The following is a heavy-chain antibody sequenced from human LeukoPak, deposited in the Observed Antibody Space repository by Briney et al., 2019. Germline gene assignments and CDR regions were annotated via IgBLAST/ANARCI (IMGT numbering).Heavy chain of an antibody. V-gene: IGHV4-38-2*02. J-gene: IGHJ5*02. D-gene: IGHD6-13*01. CDR2: IYHSGST. Sequence: SETLSLTCTVSGYSISSGYYWGWIRQPPGKGLEWIGSIYHSGSTYYNPSLKSRVTISVDTSKNQFSLKLSSVTAADTAVYYCARSGYSSLNWFDPWGQGTLVTVSS. CDR1: GYSISSGYY. CDR3: ARSGYSSLNWFDP.